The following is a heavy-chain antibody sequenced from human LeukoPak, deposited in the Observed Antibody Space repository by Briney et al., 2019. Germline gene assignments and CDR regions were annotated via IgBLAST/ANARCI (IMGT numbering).Heavy chain of an antibody. Sequence: SVKVSCKASGGTFSSYAISWVRQAPGQGLEWMGGIIPIFGTANYAQKFQGRVTITTDESTSTAYMELRSLRSEDTAVYYCARPFHYDSSGYRDAFDIWGQGTMVTVSS. V-gene: IGHV1-69*05. D-gene: IGHD3-22*01. CDR1: GGTFSSYA. CDR3: ARPFHYDSSGYRDAFDI. J-gene: IGHJ3*02. CDR2: IIPIFGTA.